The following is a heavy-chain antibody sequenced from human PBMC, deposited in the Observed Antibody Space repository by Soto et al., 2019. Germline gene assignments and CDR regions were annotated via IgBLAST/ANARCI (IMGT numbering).Heavy chain of an antibody. D-gene: IGHD6-19*01. V-gene: IGHV1-69*13. CDR3: AHMGSIAVAGTNFDY. CDR2: IIPIFGTA. J-gene: IGHJ4*02. Sequence: GASVKVSCKASGGTFSSYATSWVRQAPGQGLEWMGGIIPIFGTANYAQKFQGRVTITADESTSTAYMELSSLRSEDTAVYYCAHMGSIAVAGTNFDYWGQGTLVTVSS. CDR1: GGTFSSYA.